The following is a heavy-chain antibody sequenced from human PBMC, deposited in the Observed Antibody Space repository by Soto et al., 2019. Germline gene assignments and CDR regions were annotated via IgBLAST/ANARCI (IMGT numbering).Heavy chain of an antibody. D-gene: IGHD3-3*01. V-gene: IGHV3-49*03. J-gene: IGHJ4*02. Sequence: GGSLRLSCTASGFTFGDYAMSWFRQAPGKGLEWVGFIRSKAYGGTTEYAASVKGRFTISRDDSKSIAYLQMNSLKTEDTAVYYCTRDGKMKIFGVAIPIFDYWGQGT. CDR2: IRSKAYGGTT. CDR3: TRDGKMKIFGVAIPIFDY. CDR1: GFTFGDYA.